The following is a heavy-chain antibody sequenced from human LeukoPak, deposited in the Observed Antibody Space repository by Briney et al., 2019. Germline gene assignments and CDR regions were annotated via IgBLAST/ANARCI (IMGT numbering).Heavy chain of an antibody. J-gene: IGHJ6*04. V-gene: IGHV3-48*01. D-gene: IGHD3-10*02. CDR1: GFTFSTYS. CDR3: AELGITMIGGV. Sequence: GGSLRLSCAASGFTFSTYSMNWVRQAPGKGLEWVSYISSTSSTIYYADSVKGRFTISRDNAKNSLYLQMNSLRAEDTAVYYCAELGITMIGGVWGKGTTVTISS. CDR2: ISSTSSTI.